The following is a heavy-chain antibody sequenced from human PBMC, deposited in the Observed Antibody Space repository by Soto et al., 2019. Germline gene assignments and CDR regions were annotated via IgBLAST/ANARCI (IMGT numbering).Heavy chain of an antibody. Sequence: GGSLRLSCAASGFTFSSYAMSWVRQAPGKGLEWVSAISGSGGSTYYADSVKGRFTISRDNSKNTLYLQMNSLRAEDTAVYYCAKDLVLRFLEWNDAFDIWGQGTMVTVSS. V-gene: IGHV3-23*01. J-gene: IGHJ3*02. D-gene: IGHD3-3*01. CDR1: GFTFSSYA. CDR3: AKDLVLRFLEWNDAFDI. CDR2: ISGSGGST.